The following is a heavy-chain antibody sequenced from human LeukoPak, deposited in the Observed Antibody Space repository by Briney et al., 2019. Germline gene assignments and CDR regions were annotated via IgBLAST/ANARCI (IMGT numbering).Heavy chain of an antibody. CDR2: ISSSSSYI. V-gene: IGHV3-21*01. CDR3: ARGFIAADWDYMDV. D-gene: IGHD6-13*01. CDR1: GFTFSSYS. Sequence: GGSLRLSCAASGFTFSSYSMNWVRQATGKGLEWVSSISSSSSYIYYADSVKGRFTISRDNAKNSLYLQMNSLRAEDTAVYYCARGFIAADWDYMDVWGKGTTVTVSS. J-gene: IGHJ6*03.